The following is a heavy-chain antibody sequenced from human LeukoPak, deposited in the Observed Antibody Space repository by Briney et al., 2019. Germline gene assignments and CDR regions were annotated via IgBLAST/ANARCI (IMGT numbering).Heavy chain of an antibody. CDR1: GGSFSGYY. CDR2: INHSGST. Sequence: SETLSLTRAVYGGSFSGYYWSWIRQPPGKGLEWIGEINHSGSTNYNPSLKSRVTISVDTSKNQFSLKLSSVTAADTAVYYCARHSFEDYGSLDYWGQGTLVTVSS. V-gene: IGHV4-34*01. D-gene: IGHD3-10*01. CDR3: ARHSFEDYGSLDY. J-gene: IGHJ4*02.